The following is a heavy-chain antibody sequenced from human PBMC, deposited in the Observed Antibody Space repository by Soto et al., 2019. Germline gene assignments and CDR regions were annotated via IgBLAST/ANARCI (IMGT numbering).Heavy chain of an antibody. J-gene: IGHJ4*02. V-gene: IGHV3-30-3*01. CDR2: ISYDGSNE. Sequence: GGSLRLSCAASGFTFNIYAMHCVRQAPGKGLEWVAVISYDGSNEYYADSVNGRFTISRDNSKNTLYLQVSSLRVEDTAVYYCAREGVYDSSVHYLDYWGQGTTVTVSS. D-gene: IGHD3-22*01. CDR3: AREGVYDSSVHYLDY. CDR1: GFTFNIYA.